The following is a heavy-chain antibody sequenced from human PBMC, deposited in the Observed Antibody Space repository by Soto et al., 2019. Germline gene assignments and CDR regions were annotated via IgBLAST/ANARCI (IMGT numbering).Heavy chain of an antibody. J-gene: IGHJ3*02. CDR3: AKAPPGFPFLQWLLSGAAFDI. V-gene: IGHV3-23*01. CDR2: ISGSGGST. Sequence: EVQLLESGGGLVQPGGSLRLSCAASGFSFSSYAMTWVRQAPGKGPEWVSTISGSGGSTYNADSVKGRFTISRDNSKNTPSLQMNNMRDEDTAVYYCAKAPPGFPFLQWLLSGAAFDIWGQGTMVTVSS. D-gene: IGHD3-3*02. CDR1: GFSFSSYA.